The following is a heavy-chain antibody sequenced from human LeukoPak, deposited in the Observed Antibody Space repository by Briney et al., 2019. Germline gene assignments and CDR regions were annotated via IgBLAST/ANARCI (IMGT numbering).Heavy chain of an antibody. D-gene: IGHD6-19*01. CDR2: IYYSGST. CDR3: ASVKPVAGHLFDY. CDR1: GGSISSSSYY. J-gene: IGHJ4*02. Sequence: SETLSLTCTVSGGSISSSSYYWGWIRQPPGKGLEWIGSIYYSGSTYYNPSLKSRVTISVDTSKNQFSLKLSSVTAADTAVYYCASVKPVAGHLFDYWGQGTLVTVSS. V-gene: IGHV4-39*01.